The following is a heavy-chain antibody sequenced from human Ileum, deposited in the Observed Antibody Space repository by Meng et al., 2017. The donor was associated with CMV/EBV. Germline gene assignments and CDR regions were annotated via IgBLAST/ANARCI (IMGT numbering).Heavy chain of an antibody. CDR3: ARGHLRWFDP. V-gene: IGHV4-34*01. CDR1: GGSFSGSY. Sequence: LSRTFSVYGGSFSGSYWSWLRQPPGKGLEWIGEVNHSGSTNYNPSLKSRVTISVDTSKNQFSLKLSSVTAADTAVYYCARGHLRWFDPWGQGTLVTVSS. CDR2: VNHSGST. D-gene: IGHD3-16*01. J-gene: IGHJ5*02.